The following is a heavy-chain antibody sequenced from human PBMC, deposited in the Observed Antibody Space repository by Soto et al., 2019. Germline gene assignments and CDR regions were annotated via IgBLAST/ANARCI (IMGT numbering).Heavy chain of an antibody. CDR3: ARAYYDYVWGSYNI. V-gene: IGHV1-69*13. D-gene: IGHD3-16*01. CDR2: IIPIFGTA. Sequence: SVKVSCKASGGTFSSYAISCVRQAPGQGLEWMGGIIPIFGTANYAQKFQGRVTITADESTSTAYMELSSLRSEDTAVYYCARAYYDYVWGSYNIWGQGTMVTVPS. CDR1: GGTFSSYA. J-gene: IGHJ3*02.